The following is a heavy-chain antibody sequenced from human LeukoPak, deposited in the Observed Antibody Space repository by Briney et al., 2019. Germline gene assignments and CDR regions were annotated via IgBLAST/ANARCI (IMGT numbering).Heavy chain of an antibody. J-gene: IGHJ4*02. CDR3: ARDKVGTTGY. V-gene: IGHV3-21*01. D-gene: IGHD1-1*01. CDR2: ISSSSSYI. Sequence: GGSLRLSCAASGFTFSSYSMNWVRRAPGKGLEWVSSISSSSSYIYYADSVKGRFTISRDNAKNSLYLQMNSLRAEDTAVYYCARDKVGTTGYWGQGTLVTVSS. CDR1: GFTFSSYS.